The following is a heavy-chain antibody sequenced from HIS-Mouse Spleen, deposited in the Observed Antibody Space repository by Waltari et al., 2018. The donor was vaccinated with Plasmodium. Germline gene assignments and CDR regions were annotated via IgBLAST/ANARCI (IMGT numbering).Heavy chain of an antibody. CDR2: ISYDGSNK. Sequence: QVQLVESGGGVVKPGRSLRLPCAASGLPFSSYGMHWVRQAPGKGLEWVAVISYDGSNKYYADSVKGRFTISRDNSKNTLYLQMNSLRAEDTAVYYCAKDRRSSSWYVDYWGQGTLVTVSS. V-gene: IGHV3-30*18. CDR3: AKDRRSSSWYVDY. CDR1: GLPFSSYG. D-gene: IGHD6-13*01. J-gene: IGHJ4*02.